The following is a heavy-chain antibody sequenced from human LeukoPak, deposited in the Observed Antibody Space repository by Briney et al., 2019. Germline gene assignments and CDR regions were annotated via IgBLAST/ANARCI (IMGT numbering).Heavy chain of an antibody. CDR3: ARDVYCSGGSCYRFVY. V-gene: IGHV3-7*01. J-gene: IGHJ4*02. Sequence: PGGSLRLSCAASGFTFSSYWMSWVRQAPGKGLEWVANIKQDGSEKYYVDSVKGRFTISRDNAKNSLYLQMNSLRAEDTAVYYCARDVYCSGGSCYRFVYWGQGTLVTVSS. D-gene: IGHD2-15*01. CDR2: IKQDGSEK. CDR1: GFTFSSYW.